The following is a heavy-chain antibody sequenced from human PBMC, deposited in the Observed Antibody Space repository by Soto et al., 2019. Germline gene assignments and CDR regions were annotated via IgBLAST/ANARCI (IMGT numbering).Heavy chain of an antibody. V-gene: IGHV4-34*01. J-gene: IGHJ4*02. CDR2: INHSGST. CDR3: ARGPIRRRQWLVRGGPDY. CDR1: GGSFSGYY. D-gene: IGHD6-19*01. Sequence: QVQLQQWGAGLLKPSEPLSLTCAVYGGSFSGYYWSWIRQPPGKGLEWIGEINHSGSTNYNPSLKSRVTISVDTSKNQFSLKLSSVTAADTAVYYCARGPIRRRQWLVRGGPDYWGQGTLVTVSS.